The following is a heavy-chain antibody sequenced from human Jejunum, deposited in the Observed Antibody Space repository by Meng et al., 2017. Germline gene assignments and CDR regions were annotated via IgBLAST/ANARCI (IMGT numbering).Heavy chain of an antibody. V-gene: IGHV3-7*01. Sequence: GGSLRLSCAASGFIFSSYWMSWLRQAPGKGLEWLAHIKPDGSEKYYVDSVKGRFTISRDNAKNSLNLQVNSLKTEDTAVYYCARQTTLTRSTFDYWGQGALVTVSS. D-gene: IGHD4-17*01. CDR1: GFIFSSYW. J-gene: IGHJ4*02. CDR2: IKPDGSEK. CDR3: ARQTTLTRSTFDY.